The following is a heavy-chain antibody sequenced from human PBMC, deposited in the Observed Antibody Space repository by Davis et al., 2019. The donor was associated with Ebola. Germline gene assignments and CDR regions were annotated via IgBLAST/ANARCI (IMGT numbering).Heavy chain of an antibody. J-gene: IGHJ6*02. V-gene: IGHV4-34*01. CDR3: ARRDDFWSGYKRAYYGMDV. CDR2: INHSGST. Sequence: GSLRLSCAVYGGSFSGYYWSWIRQPPGKGLEWIGEINHSGSTNYNPSLKSRVTISVDTSKNQFSLKLSSVTAADTAVYYCARRDDFWSGYKRAYYGMDVWGQGTTVTVSS. D-gene: IGHD3-3*01. CDR1: GGSFSGYY.